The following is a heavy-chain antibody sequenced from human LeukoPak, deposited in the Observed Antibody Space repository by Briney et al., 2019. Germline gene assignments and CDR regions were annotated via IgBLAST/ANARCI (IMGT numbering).Heavy chain of an antibody. CDR1: GFTFSSYA. D-gene: IGHD2/OR15-2a*01. CDR2: ISGNGGAT. CDR3: AKDPPSSGTTFDY. Sequence: GGSLRLSCAASGFTFSSYAVSWVRQAPGMGLEWVSTISGNGGATYYADSVKGRFTISRDNSKNTLYLQMNSLRAEDTAVYYCAKDPPSSGTTFDYWGQGTLVTVSS. J-gene: IGHJ4*02. V-gene: IGHV3-23*01.